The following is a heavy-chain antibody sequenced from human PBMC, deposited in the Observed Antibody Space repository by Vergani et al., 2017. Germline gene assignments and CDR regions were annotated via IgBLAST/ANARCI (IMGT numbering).Heavy chain of an antibody. V-gene: IGHV4-31*03. D-gene: IGHD2-2*01. CDR3: ARVVGTSSYWFDP. CDR1: ADSISSGSYY. J-gene: IGHJ5*02. CDR2: IYQSGTT. Sequence: QLQLQQSGPGLVKPSETLFLTCTVSADSISSGSYYWGWIRQPPGKSLEWIGYIYQSGTTYYNPSLKSRLTISVDKSKNQFPLRLNSVTAADTAMYYCARVVGTSSYWFDPWGQGTLVTVSS.